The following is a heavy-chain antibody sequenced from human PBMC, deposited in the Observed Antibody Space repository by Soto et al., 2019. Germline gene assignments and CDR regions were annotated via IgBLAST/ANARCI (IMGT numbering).Heavy chain of an antibody. D-gene: IGHD2-15*01. V-gene: IGHV1-69*02. CDR2: VIPVLGVE. CDR1: GGSFTSYI. Sequence: QVQLVQSGAEVKKPGSSVKVSCKASGGSFTSYIVSWVRQAPGQGLEWMGRVIPVLGVEYYAQKCQGRVTITAEKSKTTAPKELSSLRSEYTAVYYCAKSPNPVSATPSDYGMDVWGLGTTVTVS. CDR3: AKSPNPVSATPSDYGMDV. J-gene: IGHJ6*02.